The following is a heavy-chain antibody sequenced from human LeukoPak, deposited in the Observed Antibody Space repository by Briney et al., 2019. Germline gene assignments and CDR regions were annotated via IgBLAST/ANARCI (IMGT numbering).Heavy chain of an antibody. CDR2: IYTSGST. D-gene: IGHD3-22*01. V-gene: IGHV4-4*07. J-gene: IGHJ5*02. CDR1: GGSISSYY. CDR3: ARDTPSEVTGWLLLPWFDP. Sequence: SETLCLTCAVSGGSISSYYWSWIRQPAGKGLEWIGRIYTSGSTNYNPSLKSRVTMSVDTSKNQFSLKLSSVTAADTAVYYCARDTPSEVTGWLLLPWFDPWGQGTLVTVSS.